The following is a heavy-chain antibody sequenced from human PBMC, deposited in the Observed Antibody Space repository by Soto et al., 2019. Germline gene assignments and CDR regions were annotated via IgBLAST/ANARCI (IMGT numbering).Heavy chain of an antibody. Sequence: GGSLRLSCAASGFTFSDYTMNWVRQAPGKGLEWVSSISRSGIYLYNVDSVKGRFTISRDNAENSLYLQMNSLRAADTAVYYCARWYYDILTGYLYYFDYWGQGTLVTVSS. CDR3: ARWYYDILTGYLYYFDY. CDR2: ISRSGIYL. D-gene: IGHD3-9*01. J-gene: IGHJ4*02. CDR1: GFTFSDYT. V-gene: IGHV3-21*04.